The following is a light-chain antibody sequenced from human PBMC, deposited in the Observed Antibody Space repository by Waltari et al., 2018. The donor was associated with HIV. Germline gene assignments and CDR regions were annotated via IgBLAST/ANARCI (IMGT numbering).Light chain of an antibody. V-gene: IGLV1-47*01. CDR2: RND. CDR1: SSNIGSNY. J-gene: IGLJ3*02. Sequence: QSVLTQPPSASGTPGQRVSISCSGSSSNIGSNYVYWYQQLPGTAPKLLMYRNDERPSGGPDRFSGSKSGTSASLALSGLRSEDQADYYCAAWDNSLSAWVFGGGTKLTVL. CDR3: AAWDNSLSAWV.